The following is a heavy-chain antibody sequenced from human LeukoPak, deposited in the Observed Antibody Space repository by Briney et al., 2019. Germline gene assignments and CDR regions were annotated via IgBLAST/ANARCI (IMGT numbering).Heavy chain of an antibody. V-gene: IGHV3-53*01. J-gene: IGHJ4*02. Sequence: GGSLRLSCAASGVTVGTNAMSWARQSPGKGLEWVSVIYSGGSTYNADSVNGRFTVSRDNSRNTLFLQMNNLRAEDTALYYCVKGHLVWELGDYFDYWGQGTLVTVSS. CDR1: GVTVGTNA. CDR2: IYSGGST. D-gene: IGHD1-26*01. CDR3: VKGHLVWELGDYFDY.